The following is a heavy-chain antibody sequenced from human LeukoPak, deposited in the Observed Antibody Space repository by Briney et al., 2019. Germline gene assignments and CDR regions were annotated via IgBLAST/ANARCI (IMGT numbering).Heavy chain of an antibody. Sequence: SETLSLTCTVSGGSISSSSYYWSWIRQPAGRGLEWIGRIYTSGSTNYNPSLKSRVTISVDTSKNQFSLKLSSVTAADTAVYYCARGCSSSWTTYYFDYWGQGTLVTVSS. CDR1: GGSISSSSYY. CDR2: IYTSGST. CDR3: ARGCSSSWTTYYFDY. V-gene: IGHV4-61*02. D-gene: IGHD6-13*01. J-gene: IGHJ4*02.